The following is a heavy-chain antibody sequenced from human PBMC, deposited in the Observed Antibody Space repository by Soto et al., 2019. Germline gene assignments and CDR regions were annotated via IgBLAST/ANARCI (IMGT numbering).Heavy chain of an antibody. Sequence: PGGSLRLSCAASGFTFSNAWMSWVRQAPGKGLEWVGRIKSKTDGGTTDYAAPVKGRFTISRDDSKNTLHLQMNSLKTEDTAVYYCTTCIVGATDYYYYYGMDVWGQGTTVTVSS. D-gene: IGHD1-26*01. CDR1: GFTFSNAW. CDR3: TTCIVGATDYYYYYGMDV. CDR2: IKSKTDGGTT. V-gene: IGHV3-15*01. J-gene: IGHJ6*02.